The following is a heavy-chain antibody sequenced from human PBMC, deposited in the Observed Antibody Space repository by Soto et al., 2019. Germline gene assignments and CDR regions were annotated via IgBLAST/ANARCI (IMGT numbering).Heavy chain of an antibody. J-gene: IGHJ4*02. CDR3: AKPHYDFWSGYGFDY. D-gene: IGHD3-3*01. CDR1: GFTFSSYA. V-gene: IGHV3-23*01. CDR2: ISGSGGST. Sequence: VGSLRLSCAASGFTFSSYAMSWVRQAPGKGLEWVSAISGSGGSTYYADSVKGRFTISRDNSKNTLYLQMNSLRAEDTAVYYCAKPHYDFWSGYGFDYWGQGTLVTVSS.